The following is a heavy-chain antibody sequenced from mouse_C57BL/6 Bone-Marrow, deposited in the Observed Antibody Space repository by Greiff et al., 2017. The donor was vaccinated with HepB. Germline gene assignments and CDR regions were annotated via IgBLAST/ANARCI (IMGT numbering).Heavy chain of an antibody. Sequence: QVHVKQPGAELVKPGASVKMSCKASGYTFTSYWITWVKQRPGQGLEWIGDIYPGSGSTNYNEKFKSKATLTVDTSSSTAYMQLSSLTSEDSAVYYCARYYGSKDAMDYWGQGTSVTVSS. D-gene: IGHD1-1*01. J-gene: IGHJ4*01. CDR1: GYTFTSYW. CDR3: ARYYGSKDAMDY. CDR2: IYPGSGST. V-gene: IGHV1-55*01.